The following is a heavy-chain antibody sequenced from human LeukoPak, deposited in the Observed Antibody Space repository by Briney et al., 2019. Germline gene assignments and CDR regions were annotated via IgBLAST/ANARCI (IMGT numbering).Heavy chain of an antibody. D-gene: IGHD5-18*01. CDR2: IKKDGSEK. CDR3: ARDLSGVTGYTYGRGIDY. J-gene: IGHJ4*02. Sequence: PGGSLRLSCAASGFTFSSYWMSWVRQAPGKGLEWVANIKKDGSEKYYVDSVKGGFTISRDNAKTSLYLQMNSLRAEDTAVYYCARDLSGVTGYTYGRGIDYWGQGTLVTVSS. V-gene: IGHV3-7*01. CDR1: GFTFSSYW.